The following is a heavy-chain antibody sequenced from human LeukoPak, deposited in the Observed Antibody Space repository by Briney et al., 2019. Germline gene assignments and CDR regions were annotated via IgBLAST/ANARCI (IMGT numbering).Heavy chain of an antibody. D-gene: IGHD3-9*01. V-gene: IGHV4-39*01. CDR1: GGSISSSRYY. CDR3: ARTPSYYDILTGYYGTYFDC. CDR2: IYYSGTT. Sequence: PSETLSLTCTVSGGSISSSRYYWGWIRQPPGKGLGWIGSIYYSGTTYYNPSLKSRVTISVDTSKNQFSLKLSSVTAADTAVYYCARTPSYYDILTGYYGTYFDCWGQGTLVSVSS. J-gene: IGHJ4*02.